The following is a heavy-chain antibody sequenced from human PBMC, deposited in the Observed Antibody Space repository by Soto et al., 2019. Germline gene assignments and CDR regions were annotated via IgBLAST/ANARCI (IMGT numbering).Heavy chain of an antibody. CDR3: VKNSGWFNT. D-gene: IGHD3-10*01. CDR1: GFTFCTTD. J-gene: IGHJ5*02. CDR2: IDGSGGIT. V-gene: IGHV3-23*01. Sequence: PGGSLRLSCAASGFTFCTTDMSWVRQAPGEGLEWGSTIDGSGGITYYADSVKGRFTISRDNSRNTVYLQMNSLRGDDTALYYCVKNSGWFNTWGQGALVTVSS.